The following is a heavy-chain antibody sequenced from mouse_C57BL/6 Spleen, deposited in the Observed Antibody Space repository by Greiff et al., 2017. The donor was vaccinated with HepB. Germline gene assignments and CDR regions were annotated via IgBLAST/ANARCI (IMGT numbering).Heavy chain of an antibody. J-gene: IGHJ2*01. D-gene: IGHD1-1*01. Sequence: VQLQQSGAELARPGASVKLSCKASGYTFTSYGISWVKQRTGQGLEWIGEIYPRSGNTYYNEKFKGKATLTADKSSSTAYMELRSLTSEDSAVYFCARRVTTVVATGYFDYWGQGTTLTVSS. CDR3: ARRVTTVVATGYFDY. CDR2: IYPRSGNT. CDR1: GYTFTSYG. V-gene: IGHV1-81*01.